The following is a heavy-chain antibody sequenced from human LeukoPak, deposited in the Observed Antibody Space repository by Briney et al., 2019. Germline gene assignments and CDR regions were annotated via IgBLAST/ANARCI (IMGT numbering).Heavy chain of an antibody. V-gene: IGHV3-30*02. Sequence: GGSLRLSCAASGFTFSSYGMHWVRQAPGKGLQWVAFIRYDGSNDFYADSVKGRFTISRDNAKNSLYLQMNSLRAEDTALYYCAKVARSHYYDGTGYRYFDYWGQGTLVTVSS. D-gene: IGHD3-22*01. CDR1: GFTFSSYG. J-gene: IGHJ4*02. CDR3: AKVARSHYYDGTGYRYFDY. CDR2: IRYDGSND.